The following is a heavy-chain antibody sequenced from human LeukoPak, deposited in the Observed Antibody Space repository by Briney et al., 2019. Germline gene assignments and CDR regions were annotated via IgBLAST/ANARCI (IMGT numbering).Heavy chain of an antibody. CDR2: TYYRSKWYN. D-gene: IGHD6-19*01. V-gene: IGHV6-1*01. CDR3: ARRSSGWYGSRWFDP. J-gene: IGHJ5*02. CDR1: GDSVSSNSAA. Sequence: SQTLSLTCDISGDSVSSNSAAWNWIRQSPLRGLEWLGRTYYRSKWYNDYAVSVKSRITINPDTSKNQFSLKLSSVTAADTAVYYCARRSSGWYGSRWFDPWGQGTLVTVSS.